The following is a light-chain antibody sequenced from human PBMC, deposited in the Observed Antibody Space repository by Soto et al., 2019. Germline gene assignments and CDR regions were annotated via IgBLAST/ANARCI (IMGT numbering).Light chain of an antibody. V-gene: IGKV3-20*01. CDR3: QQYGSSPPFT. J-gene: IGKJ2*01. Sequence: EIVLTQSPGTLSLSPGERATLSCRASQSVSSNYLAWYQQQPGQAPRLLIYGASNRATGIPDRFSGSGSGTGFTLTISRLEPEDFAVYFCQQYGSSPPFTFGQGTKVEIK. CDR1: QSVSSNY. CDR2: GAS.